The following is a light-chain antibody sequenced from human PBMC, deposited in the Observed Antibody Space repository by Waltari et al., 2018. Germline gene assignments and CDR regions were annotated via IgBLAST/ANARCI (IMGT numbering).Light chain of an antibody. V-gene: IGKV4-1*01. J-gene: IGKJ4*01. Sequence: DIVMTQSPDSLAVSLGERATINCMSSQSVLSSSNNKNYLAWYQQKPGQPPKLLIYWASTRESGVPDRVSGGGSGTDFTLTISSLQAEDVAVYYCQQYYGSPLTCGGGTKVEIK. CDR1: QSVLSSSNNKNY. CDR3: QQYYGSPLT. CDR2: WAS.